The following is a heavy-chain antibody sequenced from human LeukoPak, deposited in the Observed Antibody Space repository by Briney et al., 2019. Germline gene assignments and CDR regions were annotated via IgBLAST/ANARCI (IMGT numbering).Heavy chain of an antibody. CDR3: ARLPTTETYGGNFNTYSMDV. V-gene: IGHV3-53*01. J-gene: IGHJ6*02. CDR1: GFTVSSNY. CDR2: IYSGGST. D-gene: IGHD4-23*01. Sequence: PGGSLRLSCAASGFTVSSNYMSWVRQAPGKGLGWVSVIYSGGSTYYADSVKGRFTISRDNSKNTLYLQMNSLRAEDTAVYYCARLPTTETYGGNFNTYSMDVWGQGTTAPVS.